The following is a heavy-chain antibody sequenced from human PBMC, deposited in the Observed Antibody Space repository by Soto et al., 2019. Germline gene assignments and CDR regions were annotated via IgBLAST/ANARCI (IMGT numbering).Heavy chain of an antibody. Sequence: QVQLQESGPGLVKPSGTLSLTCAVSGGSISSSNWWSWVRQPPGKGLEWIGEIYHSGSTNYNPSLKSRVTISVDKSKSQFSRKLSSVTAADTAVYYCARAPLAYCGGDCYDLYYYYYGMDVWGQGTTVTVSS. CDR2: IYHSGST. V-gene: IGHV4-4*02. J-gene: IGHJ6*02. CDR1: GGSISSSNW. CDR3: ARAPLAYCGGDCYDLYYYYYGMDV. D-gene: IGHD2-21*02.